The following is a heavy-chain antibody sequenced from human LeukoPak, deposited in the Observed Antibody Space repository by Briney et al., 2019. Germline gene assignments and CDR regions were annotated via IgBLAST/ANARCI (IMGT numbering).Heavy chain of an antibody. CDR1: GFTFSSYT. CDR3: ARGALRYSDY. CDR2: ISSGSSAI. V-gene: IGHV3-48*02. Sequence: PGGSLRLSCAASGFTFSSYTMNWVRQAPGKGLEWVSSISSGSSAIYYAASVKGRFTISRDNAKNSLYLQMNSLRDEDTAVYYCARGALRYSDYWGQGTLVTVSS. J-gene: IGHJ4*02. D-gene: IGHD3-9*01.